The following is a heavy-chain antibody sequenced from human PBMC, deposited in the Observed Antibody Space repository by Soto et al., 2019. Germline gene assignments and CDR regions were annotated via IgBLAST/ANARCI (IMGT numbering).Heavy chain of an antibody. V-gene: IGHV3-23*01. D-gene: IGHD3-22*01. J-gene: IGHJ4*02. CDR1: AFTFNNYA. CDR3: AKSRYSDSSGDFYDY. CDR2: IGGSGRTT. Sequence: DVQLLESGGGLVQPGGSLSLSCAASAFTFNNYAMSWVRQAPGKGLEWVSGIGGSGRTTYYADSVKGRFTISRDNSNNTLFLQMNSLRAEDTAVYYCAKSRYSDSSGDFYDYWGQGTLVTVSS.